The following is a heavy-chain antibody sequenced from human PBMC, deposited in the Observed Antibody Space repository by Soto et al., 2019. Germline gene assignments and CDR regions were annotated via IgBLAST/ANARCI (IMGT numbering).Heavy chain of an antibody. V-gene: IGHV3-21*01. Sequence: GGSLRLSCAASGFTFSSYSMNWVRQAPGKGLEWVSSISSSSSYIYYADSVKGRFTISRDNAKNSLYLQMNSLRAEDTAVYYCARDRQAAAGPNRFDPWGQGTLVTVSS. CDR3: ARDRQAAAGPNRFDP. D-gene: IGHD6-13*01. CDR2: ISSSSSYI. J-gene: IGHJ5*02. CDR1: GFTFSSYS.